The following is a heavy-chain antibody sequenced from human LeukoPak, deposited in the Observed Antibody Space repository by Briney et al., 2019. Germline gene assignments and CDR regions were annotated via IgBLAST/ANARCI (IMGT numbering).Heavy chain of an antibody. Sequence: ASETLSLTCTVSGGSISSYYWSWIRQPPGKGLEWIGYIYYSGSTNYNPSLKSRVTISVDTSKNQFSLKLSSVTAADTAVYYCARVARISYYDSSGYGLDYWGQGTLVTVSS. CDR1: GGSISSYY. D-gene: IGHD3-22*01. J-gene: IGHJ4*02. V-gene: IGHV4-59*01. CDR3: ARVARISYYDSSGYGLDY. CDR2: IYYSGST.